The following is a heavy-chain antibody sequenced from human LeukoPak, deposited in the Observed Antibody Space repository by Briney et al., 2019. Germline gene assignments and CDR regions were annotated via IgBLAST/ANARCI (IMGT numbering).Heavy chain of an antibody. D-gene: IGHD2/OR15-2a*01. CDR3: AKRGEVSTYYYFES. CDR1: GFTFSSYA. Sequence: PGGSLRLSCAASGFTFSSYAMSWVRQAPGKGLEWVSAISGSGSSTYYADSVKGRFTISRDNSKSTLFLQMDSLRVEDTALYYCAKRGEVSTYYYFESWGQGALVTVSS. CDR2: ISGSGSST. V-gene: IGHV3-23*01. J-gene: IGHJ4*02.